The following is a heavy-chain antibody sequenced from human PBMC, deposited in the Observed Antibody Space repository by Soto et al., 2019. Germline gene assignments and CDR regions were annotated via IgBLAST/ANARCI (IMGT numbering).Heavy chain of an antibody. CDR2: IKSDGSRT. CDR1: GFIFSSYW. CDR3: VRDLTDP. J-gene: IGHJ5*02. Sequence: GGSLRLSCAASGFIFSSYWMHWVRQAPGKGLVWVSRIKSDGSRTNYADSVEGRFTISRDNAKNTVYLQMNSLRAEDTAVYYCVRDLTDPWGQGTLVTVSS. V-gene: IGHV3-74*01.